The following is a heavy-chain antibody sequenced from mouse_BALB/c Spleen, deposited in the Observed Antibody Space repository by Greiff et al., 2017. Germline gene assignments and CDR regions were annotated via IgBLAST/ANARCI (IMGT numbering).Heavy chain of an antibody. J-gene: IGHJ4*01. CDR1: GFSLTSYG. CDR3: AKGDGDYYAMDY. Sequence: VQLQESGPSLVQPSQSLSITCTVSGFSLTSYGVHWVRQSPGKGLEWLGVIWRGGSTDYNAAFMSRLSITKDNSKSQVFFKMNSLQADDTAIYYCAKGDGDYYAMDYWGQGTSVTVSS. D-gene: IGHD3-3*01. CDR2: IWRGGST. V-gene: IGHV2-5-1*01.